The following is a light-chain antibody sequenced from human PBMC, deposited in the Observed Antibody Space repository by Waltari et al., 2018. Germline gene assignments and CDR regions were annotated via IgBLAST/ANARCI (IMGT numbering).Light chain of an antibody. CDR3: CSYAGSSTLVV. CDR1: SSDVGSYNP. J-gene: IGLJ2*01. Sequence: QSALTQPASVSGSPGQSITIPCTGTSSDVGSYNPVSWYQQHPGKAPKLMIYEVSKRPSGVSNRFSGSKSGNTASLTISGLQAEDEADYYCCSYAGSSTLVVFGGGTKLTVL. V-gene: IGLV2-23*02. CDR2: EVS.